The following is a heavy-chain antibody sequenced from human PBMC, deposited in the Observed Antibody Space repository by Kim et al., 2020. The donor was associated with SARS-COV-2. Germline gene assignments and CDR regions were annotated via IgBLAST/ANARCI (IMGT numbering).Heavy chain of an antibody. CDR1: GFTFSSYG. V-gene: IGHV3-30*18. J-gene: IGHJ4*02. D-gene: IGHD5-12*01. CDR3: AKSFSPGYNYLAVGY. Sequence: GGSLRLSCAASGFTFSSYGMHWVRQAPGKGLEWVAVISYDGSNKYYADSVKGRFTISRDNSKNTLYLQMNSLRAEDTAVYYCAKSFSPGYNYLAVGYWGQGTLVTVSS. CDR2: ISYDGSNK.